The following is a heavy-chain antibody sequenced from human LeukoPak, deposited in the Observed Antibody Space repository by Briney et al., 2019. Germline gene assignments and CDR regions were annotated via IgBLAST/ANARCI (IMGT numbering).Heavy chain of an antibody. CDR3: ASLRYYYGSGSYNWFDP. CDR2: ISAYNGNT. D-gene: IGHD3-10*01. CDR1: GYTFTSYG. V-gene: IGHV1-18*01. Sequence: ASVKVSCKASGYTFTSYGINWVRQATGQGLEWMGWISAYNGNTNYAQKLQGRVTMTTDTSTMTAYMELRSLRSDDTAVYYCASLRYYYGSGSYNWFDPWGQGTLVTVSS. J-gene: IGHJ5*02.